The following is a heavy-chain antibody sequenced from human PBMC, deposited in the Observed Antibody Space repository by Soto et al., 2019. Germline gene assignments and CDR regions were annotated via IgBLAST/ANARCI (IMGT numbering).Heavy chain of an antibody. V-gene: IGHV1-18*01. CDR3: ARGGTPIDY. CDR1: GDTFTNFG. Sequence: VQLVQSGAEVKKPGASGKVSCKTSGDTFTNFGLSWVRQAPGQGLEWMGWISAYNGNTNYAQNFQGRVTMTTDTSTSTAYMELRSLRSDDTAVYCARGGTPIDYWGQGTLVTVSS. J-gene: IGHJ4*02. D-gene: IGHD3-16*01. CDR2: ISAYNGNT.